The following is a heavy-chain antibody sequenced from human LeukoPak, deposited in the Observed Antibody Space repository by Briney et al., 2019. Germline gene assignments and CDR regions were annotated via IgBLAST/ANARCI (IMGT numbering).Heavy chain of an antibody. D-gene: IGHD3-10*01. V-gene: IGHV3-23*01. Sequence: GGSLRLSCAVSGFTFSSYAMSWVRQAPGKGLEWVSGISGSGGSTYYADSVKGRFTISRDNSKNTLYLQLDSLRVDDTAVYYCAKDRAAYYGSGSYYYELYYLDYWGQGTLVTVSS. CDR3: AKDRAAYYGSGSYYYELYYLDY. CDR1: GFTFSSYA. CDR2: ISGSGGST. J-gene: IGHJ4*02.